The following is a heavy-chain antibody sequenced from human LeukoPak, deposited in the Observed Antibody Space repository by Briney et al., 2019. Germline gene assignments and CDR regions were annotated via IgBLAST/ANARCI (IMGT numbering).Heavy chain of an antibody. J-gene: IGHJ4*01. CDR2: IKQDGSET. V-gene: IGHV3-7*01. CDR1: GFTFTNNF. Sequence: GGSLRLSCAASGFTFTNNFMSWVRQVPGKGLEWVANIKQDGSETTYADSVRGRFTIFRDDAKDSVYLQMNSLRAEDSATYYCVREGFYFFDFWGQGTLVTVSS. CDR3: VREGFYFFDF.